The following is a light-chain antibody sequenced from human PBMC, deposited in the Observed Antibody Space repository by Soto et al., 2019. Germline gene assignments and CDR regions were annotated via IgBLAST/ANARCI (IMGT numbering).Light chain of an antibody. J-gene: IGKJ1*01. CDR1: QSVSSN. V-gene: IGKV3-15*01. CDR3: QHYNNWPPWT. CDR2: GAS. Sequence: EIVMMQSPATLSVSPGERATLSCRASQSVSSNLAWYQQKPGQAPRLLIYGASTSATGIPARFSGSGAGTEFTLTISSLQSEDFAVYYCQHYNNWPPWTFGQGTKVEIK.